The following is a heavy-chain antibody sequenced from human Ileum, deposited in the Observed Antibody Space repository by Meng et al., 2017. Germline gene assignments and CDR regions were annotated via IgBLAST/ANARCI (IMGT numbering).Heavy chain of an antibody. D-gene: IGHD3-16*01. CDR3: ARGHLSDSDGYSNYYYIMDV. V-gene: IGHV3-11*04. CDR1: GFTFKDHY. Sequence: GESLKISCAASGFTFKDHYMTWIRQAPGKGLEWLSYISGSGTTIYYADSVNGRFTISRDNAKTSVFLQLNSLRGDDTAVYYCARGHLSDSDGYSNYYYIMDVWGQGTTVTVSS. CDR2: ISGSGTTI. J-gene: IGHJ6*02.